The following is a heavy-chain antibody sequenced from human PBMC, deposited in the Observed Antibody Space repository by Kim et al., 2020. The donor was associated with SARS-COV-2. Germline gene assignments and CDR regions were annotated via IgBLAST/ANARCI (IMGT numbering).Heavy chain of an antibody. Sequence: SETLSLTCTVSGGSISSGSYYWSWIRQPAGKGLEWIGRIYTSGSTNYNPSLKSRVTISVDTSKNQFSLKLSSVTAADTAVYYCARTSRFGTYDMDVWGQGTTVTVSS. CDR3: ARTSRFGTYDMDV. CDR2: IYTSGST. CDR1: GGSISSGSYY. D-gene: IGHD3-10*01. J-gene: IGHJ6*02. V-gene: IGHV4-61*02.